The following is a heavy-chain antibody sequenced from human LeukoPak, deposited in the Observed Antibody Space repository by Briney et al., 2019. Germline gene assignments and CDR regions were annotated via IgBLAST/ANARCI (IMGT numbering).Heavy chain of an antibody. CDR3: ARDRGSPHSAYDWGHLDY. J-gene: IGHJ4*02. CDR1: GFTFTDDY. CDR2: ISTSSYTI. V-gene: IGHV3-11*01. Sequence: PGGSLRLSCVASGFTFTDDYMTWIRQAPGKGLEWISYISTSSYTIYYADSVKGRFTISRDNAKNSLYLQMNSLRVEDTAVYYCARDRGSPHSAYDWGHLDYWGQGSLVTVSS. D-gene: IGHD5-12*01.